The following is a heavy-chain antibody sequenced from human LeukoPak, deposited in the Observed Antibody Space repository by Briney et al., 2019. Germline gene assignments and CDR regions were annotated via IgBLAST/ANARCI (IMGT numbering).Heavy chain of an antibody. J-gene: IGHJ4*02. CDR2: INDDGSAT. Sequence: ARGSPRLSCAASGFTFSNYWTHWVRQVPGKGLVWVSRINDDGSATFYADSVKGRFTISRDNAKNTLFLQMSSLRAEDTAVYFCAREILAPGKTHDYWGQGTLVTVSS. CDR3: AREILAPGKTHDY. CDR1: GFTFSNYW. V-gene: IGHV3-74*01.